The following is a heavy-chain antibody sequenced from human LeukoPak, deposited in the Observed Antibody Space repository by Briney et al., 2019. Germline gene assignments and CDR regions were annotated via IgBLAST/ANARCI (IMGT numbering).Heavy chain of an antibody. J-gene: IGHJ4*02. V-gene: IGHV4-59*08. D-gene: IGHD1-26*01. CDR1: GGSFSSYY. Sequence: SETLSLTCTVSGGSFSSYYWSWVRQPPGKGLEWIGSIYYTGNTNYNPSLKSRVTISVDTSKNQFSLNLSSVTAADTAIYYCARLGGATSPFGYWGQGTLVTVSS. CDR2: IYYTGNT. CDR3: ARLGGATSPFGY.